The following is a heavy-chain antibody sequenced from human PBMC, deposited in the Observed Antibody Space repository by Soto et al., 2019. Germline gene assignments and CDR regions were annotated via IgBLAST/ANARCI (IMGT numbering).Heavy chain of an antibody. V-gene: IGHV4-4*02. D-gene: IGHD6-6*01. Sequence: PSETLSLTCAVSGGSISSSNWWSWVRQPPGKGLEWIGEIYHSGSTNYNPSLKSRFTISVDKSKNQFSMKLSSVTAADTAVYYCARTSIAARPDYDPWGPGTKVTVSS. CDR2: IYHSGST. CDR1: GGSISSSNW. J-gene: IGHJ3*01. CDR3: ARTSIAARPDYDP.